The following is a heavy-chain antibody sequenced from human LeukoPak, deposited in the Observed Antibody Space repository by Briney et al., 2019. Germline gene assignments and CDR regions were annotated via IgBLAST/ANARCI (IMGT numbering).Heavy chain of an antibody. V-gene: IGHV1-2*02. D-gene: IGHD2-2*01. Sequence: ASVKVSCKASGYTFTGYYMHWVRRAPGQGLEWMGWINPNSGGTNYAQKFQGRVTMTRDTSISTAYMELSRLRSDDTAVYYCARDRSMDCSSTSCYYYYYYMDVWGKGTTVTVSS. CDR2: INPNSGGT. CDR3: ARDRSMDCSSTSCYYYYYYMDV. J-gene: IGHJ6*03. CDR1: GYTFTGYY.